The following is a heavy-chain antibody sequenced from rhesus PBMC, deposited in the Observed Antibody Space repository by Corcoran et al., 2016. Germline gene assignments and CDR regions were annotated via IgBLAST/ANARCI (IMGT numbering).Heavy chain of an antibody. J-gene: IGHJ4*01. D-gene: IGHD5-24*01. CDR3: ARDPGTVGDY. CDR1: GYSISSGYD. CDR2: IYGSSGSA. Sequence: QVQLQESGPGVVKPSETLSLTCAVSGYSISSGYDWSWIHQPPGKGLEWFGYIYGSSGSANYNPSLMNRVTISKDTSRNQFSLKLSSVTAADTAVYYCARDPGTVGDYWGQGVLVTVSS. V-gene: IGHV4-76*01.